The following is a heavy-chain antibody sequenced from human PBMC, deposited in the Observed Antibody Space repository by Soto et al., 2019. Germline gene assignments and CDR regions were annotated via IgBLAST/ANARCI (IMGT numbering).Heavy chain of an antibody. D-gene: IGHD1-26*01. J-gene: IGHJ6*02. V-gene: IGHV4-61*01. CDR2: IYYSGST. Sequence: SETLSLTCTVSGGSVSSGSYYWSWIRQPPGKGLEWIGYIYYSGSTNYNPSLKSRVTISVDTSKNQFSLKLSSVTAADTAVYYCARVSHRGSYCTYYYYGMDVWGQGTTVTVSS. CDR3: ARVSHRGSYCTYYYYGMDV. CDR1: GGSVSSGSYY.